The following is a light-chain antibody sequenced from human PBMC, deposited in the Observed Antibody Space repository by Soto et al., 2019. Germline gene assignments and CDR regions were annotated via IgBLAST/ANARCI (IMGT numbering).Light chain of an antibody. Sequence: VLTQPPSVSAAPGQKVTISCSGSSSNIGNNYVSWYQQLPGTAPKLLIYDNNKRPSGIPDRFSGSKSGTSATLGITGLQTGDEADYYCGTWNSSLSAVVFGGGTKVTVL. V-gene: IGLV1-51*01. J-gene: IGLJ2*01. CDR3: GTWNSSLSAVV. CDR1: SSNIGNNY. CDR2: DNN.